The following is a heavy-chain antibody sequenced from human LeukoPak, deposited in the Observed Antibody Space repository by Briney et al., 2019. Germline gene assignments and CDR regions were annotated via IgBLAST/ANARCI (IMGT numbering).Heavy chain of an antibody. V-gene: IGHV3-53*01. CDR2: IYSGGNT. D-gene: IGHD5-18*01. J-gene: IGHJ4*02. CDR1: GFTVSSNY. Sequence: GGSLRLSCAASGFTVSSNYMSWVRQAPGKGLEWVSVIYSGGNTYYADSVKGRFTVSRDNSKNTLYLQMNSLRAEDTAVYYCARVYNYGFDYWGPGTLVTVSS. CDR3: ARVYNYGFDY.